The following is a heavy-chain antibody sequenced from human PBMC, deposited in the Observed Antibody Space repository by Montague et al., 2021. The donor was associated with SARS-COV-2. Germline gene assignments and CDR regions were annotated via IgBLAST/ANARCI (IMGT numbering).Heavy chain of an antibody. CDR1: GGSFSDYY. Sequence: SETLSLTCAAYGGSFSDYYWSWIRQPPGKGLEWIGEINHRGTSNYNPSLKSRVSISVDTSKNQFSLYLGSVTAADTAVYYCARGRQHFNMIVVVMTGGEYYFDXWAQGTLVTVSS. J-gene: IGHJ4*02. D-gene: IGHD3-22*01. CDR2: INHRGTS. V-gene: IGHV4-34*01. CDR3: ARGRQHFNMIVVVMTGGEYYFDX.